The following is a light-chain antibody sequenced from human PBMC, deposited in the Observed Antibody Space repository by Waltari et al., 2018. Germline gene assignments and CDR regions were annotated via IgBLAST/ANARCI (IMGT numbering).Light chain of an antibody. J-gene: IGLJ2*01. CDR3: LSYAATVSFG. CDR1: SSYVGTNTH. CDR2: EVS. Sequence: QPALTHPASVSGSPGPSITISCTGPSSYVGTNTHVCWYQQHPDKLPKLIIYEVSKRPSGVSDRFSGSKSGNTASLTISGLQAEDEADYYCLSYAATVSFGFGGGTKLTVL. V-gene: IGLV2-23*02.